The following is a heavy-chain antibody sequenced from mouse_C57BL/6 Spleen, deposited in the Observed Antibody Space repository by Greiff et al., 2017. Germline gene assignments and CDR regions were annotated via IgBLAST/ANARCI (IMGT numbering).Heavy chain of an antibody. D-gene: IGHD2-3*01. V-gene: IGHV5-16*01. Sequence: EVQLVESEGGLVQPGSSMKLSCTASGFTFSDYYMAWVRQVPEKGLEWVANINYDGSSTYYLDSLKSRFIISRDNAKNILYLQMSSLKSEDTATYYCARVYDGYPYDYWGQGTTLTVSS. CDR2: INYDGSST. CDR3: ARVYDGYPYDY. CDR1: GFTFSDYY. J-gene: IGHJ2*01.